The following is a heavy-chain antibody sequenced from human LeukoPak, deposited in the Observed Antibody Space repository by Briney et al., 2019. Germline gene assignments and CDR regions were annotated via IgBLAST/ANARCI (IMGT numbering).Heavy chain of an antibody. J-gene: IGHJ3*02. CDR3: ARGSPQQYYDILTGYYIEAFDI. D-gene: IGHD3-9*01. Sequence: SVKVSCKASGGTFSSYTISWVRQAPGQGLEWMGRSIPILGIANYAQKFQGRVTITADKSTSTAYMELSSLRSEDTAVYYCARGSPQQYYDILTGYYIEAFDIWGQGTMVTVSS. CDR1: GGTFSSYT. CDR2: SIPILGIA. V-gene: IGHV1-69*02.